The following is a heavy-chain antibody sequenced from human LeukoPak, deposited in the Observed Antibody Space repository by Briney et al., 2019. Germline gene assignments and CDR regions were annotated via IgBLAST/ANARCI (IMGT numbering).Heavy chain of an antibody. D-gene: IGHD6-13*01. CDR3: TTIVAAGNDGMDV. V-gene: IGHV3-73*01. CDR2: IRSKANSYAT. CDR1: GFTFSGSA. Sequence: QPGGSLRLSCAASGFTFSGSAMHWVRQASGKGLEWVGRIRSKANSYATAYAASVKGRFTISRDDSKNTAYLQMNSLKTKDTAVYYCTTIVAAGNDGMDVWGQGTTVTVSS. J-gene: IGHJ6*02.